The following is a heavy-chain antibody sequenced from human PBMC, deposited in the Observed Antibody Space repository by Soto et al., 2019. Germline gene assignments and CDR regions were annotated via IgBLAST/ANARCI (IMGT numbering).Heavy chain of an antibody. CDR2: ISYGGDNK. V-gene: IGHV3-30*09. CDR3: AKARHSTSWYGLEADF. D-gene: IGHD6-13*01. CDR1: GFIFSDYA. J-gene: IGHJ4*02. Sequence: QVKLVESGGGVVQPRRSLRLSCAASGFIFSDYAMHWVRQAPGKGLEWVAVISYGGDNKYYADSVRGRFAISRDNLKNTLDLQMNSLNPEDTAVYHCAKARHSTSWYGLEADFWGQGTLVTVSS.